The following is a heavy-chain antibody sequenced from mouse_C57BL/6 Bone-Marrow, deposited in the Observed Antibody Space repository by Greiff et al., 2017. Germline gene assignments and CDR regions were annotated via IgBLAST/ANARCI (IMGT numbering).Heavy chain of an antibody. Sequence: QVQLQQPGAELVKPGASVKLSCKASGYTFTSAWMPWVKQRPGQGLEWIGMIHPNSGSTNYNEKFKSKGPLTVYKSSSTAYMQLSSLTSEDSTVYYCARRAPFYYGNSYYFDYWGQGTTLTVSS. V-gene: IGHV1-64*01. J-gene: IGHJ2*01. CDR2: IHPNSGST. CDR1: GYTFTSAW. CDR3: ARRAPFYYGNSYYFDY. D-gene: IGHD2-1*01.